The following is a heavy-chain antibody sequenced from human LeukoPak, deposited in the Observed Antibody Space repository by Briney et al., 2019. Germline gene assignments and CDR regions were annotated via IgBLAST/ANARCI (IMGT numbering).Heavy chain of an antibody. Sequence: GGSLRLSCAASGFTFSTYAMSWVRQAAGKGLEWVSLISGSGGGTYYADSVKGRFTISRDNSKNTLYLQMDSLRAEDTAVYYCAKDGSYISLKSPLDYWGQGTLVTVSS. V-gene: IGHV3-23*01. J-gene: IGHJ4*02. D-gene: IGHD1-26*01. CDR2: ISGSGGGT. CDR3: AKDGSYISLKSPLDY. CDR1: GFTFSTYA.